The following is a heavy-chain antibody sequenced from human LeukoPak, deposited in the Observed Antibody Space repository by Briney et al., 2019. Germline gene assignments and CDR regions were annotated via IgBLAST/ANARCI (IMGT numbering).Heavy chain of an antibody. CDR2: INAGNGNT. V-gene: IGHV1-3*01. Sequence: GASVKVSCKASGYTFTSYAMHWVRQAPGQRLEWMGWINAGNGNTKYSQEFQGRVTITRDTSASTAYMELSRLRSDDTAVYYCARGGYSYGQLWPYYFDYWGQGTLVTVSS. CDR3: ARGGYSYGQLWPYYFDY. J-gene: IGHJ4*02. CDR1: GYTFTSYA. D-gene: IGHD5-18*01.